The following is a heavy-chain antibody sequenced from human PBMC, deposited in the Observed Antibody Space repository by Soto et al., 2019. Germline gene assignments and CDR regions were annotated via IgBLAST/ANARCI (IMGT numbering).Heavy chain of an antibody. CDR1: GFTFDNYA. J-gene: IGHJ3*02. CDR3: AKGVSSSWLRDGFDI. V-gene: IGHV3-9*01. Sequence: EVQLVEFGGGLVQPGRSLRLSCAASGFTFDNYAMHWVRQAPGKGLEWVSGISSNSGSVGYADSVKGRFTISRDNAKNSLYLEMNSLRTEDTALYSCAKGVSSSWLRDGFDIWGQGTMVTASS. D-gene: IGHD6-13*01. CDR2: ISSNSGSV.